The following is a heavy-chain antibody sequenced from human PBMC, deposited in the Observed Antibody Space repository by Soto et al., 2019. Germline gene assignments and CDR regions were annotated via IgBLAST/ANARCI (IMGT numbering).Heavy chain of an antibody. CDR1: GFTVSSNY. CDR2: IYSGGST. D-gene: IGHD3-16*01. CDR3: ARDACDYIWGSPSGPYYYYYMDV. V-gene: IGHV3-66*01. Sequence: EVQLVESGGGLVQPGGSLRLSCAASGFTVSSNYMSWVRQAPGKGLEWVSVIYSGGSTYYADSVKGRFTSPRDNSKNTPYLQMNSLRAADTAVYYCARDACDYIWGSPSGPYYYYYMDVWGKGTTVTFSS. J-gene: IGHJ6*03.